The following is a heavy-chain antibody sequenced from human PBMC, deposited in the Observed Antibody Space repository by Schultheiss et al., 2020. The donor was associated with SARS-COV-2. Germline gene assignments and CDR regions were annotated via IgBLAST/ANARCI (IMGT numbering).Heavy chain of an antibody. Sequence: SETLSLTCTVSGGSISSGGYYWSWIRQHPGKGLEWIGYIYHSGSTYYNPSLKSRVTISVDRSKNQFSLKLSSVTAADTAVYYCAREDSSGYYVWFDPWGQGTLVTVSS. J-gene: IGHJ5*02. V-gene: IGHV4-30-2*01. CDR3: AREDSSGYYVWFDP. CDR2: IYHSGST. D-gene: IGHD3-22*01. CDR1: GGSISSGGYY.